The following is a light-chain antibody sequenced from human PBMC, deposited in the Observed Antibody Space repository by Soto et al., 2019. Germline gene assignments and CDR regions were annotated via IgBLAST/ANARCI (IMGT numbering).Light chain of an antibody. V-gene: IGKV2D-29*01. CDR3: MQSTYLPLT. CDR1: QSLLHTDGKDH. J-gene: IGKJ4*01. Sequence: VLSQTPLSLSVTPGQPASISCRSNQSLLHTDGKDHLYWFLQKPGQPPQLLIYEVSNRFSGVTERFSGSGSGTDFTLKISRLEAEDVGVYYCMQSTYLPLTFGGGTKGEIK. CDR2: EVS.